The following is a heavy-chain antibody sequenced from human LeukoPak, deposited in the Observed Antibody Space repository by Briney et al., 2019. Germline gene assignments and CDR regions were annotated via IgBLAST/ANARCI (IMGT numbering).Heavy chain of an antibody. V-gene: IGHV3-30*03. D-gene: IGHD3-10*01. Sequence: GGSLRLSCAASGFSFSSYGMHWVRQAPGKGLEWVAVISFDGSKKYYADSVKGRFTISRDNSKNTVYLQINSLTAEDTAVYYCARDGEEVGRLYFFDYWGQGTLVTVSS. CDR2: ISFDGSKK. CDR1: GFSFSSYG. CDR3: ARDGEEVGRLYFFDY. J-gene: IGHJ4*02.